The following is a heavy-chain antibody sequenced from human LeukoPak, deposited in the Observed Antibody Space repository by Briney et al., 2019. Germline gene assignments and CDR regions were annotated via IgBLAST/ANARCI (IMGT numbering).Heavy chain of an antibody. CDR3: ARLPTGFPNWFDP. J-gene: IGHJ5*02. CDR2: IYYSGTT. D-gene: IGHD2-8*02. CDR1: GGSIIRSSYN. V-gene: IGHV4-39*01. Sequence: SETQSPTCTVSGGSIIRSSYNWGWIRQPPGKGLEWIGTIYYSGTTYYNPSLQSRVTISVDTSKNEFSLKVNSVTAADTAVYYCARLPTGFPNWFDPWGQGTRVTVSS.